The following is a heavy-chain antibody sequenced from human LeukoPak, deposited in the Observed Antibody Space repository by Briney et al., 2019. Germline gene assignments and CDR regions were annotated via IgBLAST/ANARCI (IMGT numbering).Heavy chain of an antibody. CDR3: ARSRSSWDSYYGMDV. V-gene: IGHV1-69*13. CDR2: IIPIFGTA. CDR1: GYTFTSYG. D-gene: IGHD6-13*01. Sequence: ASVKVSCKASGYTFTSYGISWVRQAPGQGLEWMGGIIPIFGTANYAQKFQGRVTITADESTSTAYMELSSLRSEDTAVYYCARSRSSWDSYYGMDVWGQGTTVTVSS. J-gene: IGHJ6*02.